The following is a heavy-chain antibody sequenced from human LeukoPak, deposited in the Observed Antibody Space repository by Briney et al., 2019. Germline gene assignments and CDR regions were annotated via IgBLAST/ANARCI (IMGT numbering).Heavy chain of an antibody. CDR2: ISTSTTTI. J-gene: IGHJ3*02. CDR1: GFTFSSYS. CDR3: AREGPYYDFWSGYYFQSNRPATPHAFDI. D-gene: IGHD3-3*01. Sequence: PGGSLRLSCEASGFTFSSYSMNWVRQAPGKGLEWISYISTSTTTIYYANSVKGRFTISRDNAKNSLYLQMNSLGAEDTAVYYCAREGPYYDFWSGYYFQSNRPATPHAFDIWGQGTMVTVSS. V-gene: IGHV3-48*04.